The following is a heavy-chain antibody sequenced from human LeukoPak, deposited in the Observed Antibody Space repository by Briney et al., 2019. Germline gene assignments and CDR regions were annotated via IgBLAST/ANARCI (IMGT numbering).Heavy chain of an antibody. J-gene: IGHJ6*02. D-gene: IGHD2-2*01. CDR2: ISYDGSNT. Sequence: GGSLRLSCAASGFSFSNYAVDWVRQAPGKGLEWVAIISYDGSNTYYAESVKGRFTISRDNSKNTLYLQMNSLRAEDTAVYYCAREGSSSKSLIRGPRNYKYGMDVWGQGTTVTVSS. V-gene: IGHV3-30*04. CDR1: GFSFSNYA. CDR3: AREGSSSKSLIRGPRNYKYGMDV.